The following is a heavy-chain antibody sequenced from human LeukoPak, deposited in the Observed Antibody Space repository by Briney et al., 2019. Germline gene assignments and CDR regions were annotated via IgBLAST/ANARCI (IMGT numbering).Heavy chain of an antibody. D-gene: IGHD1-1*01. V-gene: IGHV3-23*01. CDR3: AQDPNWKSGY. Sequence: PGGSLRLSCAASGFSFGSSDMNWFRQAPGEGLQWVSNINYNGRSTSYADSVKGRFTISRDNSKSMLFLQMNSLRAEDTALYYCAQDPNWKSGYWGQGTLVTVSS. J-gene: IGHJ4*02. CDR1: GFSFGSSD. CDR2: INYNGRST.